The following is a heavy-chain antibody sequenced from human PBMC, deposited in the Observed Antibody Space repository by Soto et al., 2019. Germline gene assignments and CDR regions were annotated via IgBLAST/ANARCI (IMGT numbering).Heavy chain of an antibody. CDR3: AREEGGGYDHRWFDP. Sequence: QVQLQESGPGLVKPSQTLSLTCTVSGGSISSGGYYWSWIRQHPGKGLEWIGYIYYSGSTYYNPSLKSRVTISVDTSKSAFSLKLSSVTAADTAAYYCAREEGGGYDHRWFDPWGQGTLVTVSS. CDR1: GGSISSGGYY. D-gene: IGHD5-12*01. V-gene: IGHV4-31*03. J-gene: IGHJ5*02. CDR2: IYYSGST.